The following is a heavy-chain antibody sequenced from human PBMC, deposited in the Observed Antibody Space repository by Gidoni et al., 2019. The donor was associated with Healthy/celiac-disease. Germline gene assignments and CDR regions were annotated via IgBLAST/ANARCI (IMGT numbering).Heavy chain of an antibody. Sequence: QVQLQQWGAGLLKPSETLSLTCAVYGGSSSGYYWSWIRQPQGKGLEWIGEIKHSGSTNYNPSLKSRVTISVDTSKNQFSLKLSSVTAADTAVYYCARGRGGGKTEEIAFDIWGQGTMVTVSS. J-gene: IGHJ3*02. V-gene: IGHV4-34*01. CDR3: ARGRGGGKTEEIAFDI. D-gene: IGHD7-27*01. CDR1: GGSSSGYY. CDR2: IKHSGST.